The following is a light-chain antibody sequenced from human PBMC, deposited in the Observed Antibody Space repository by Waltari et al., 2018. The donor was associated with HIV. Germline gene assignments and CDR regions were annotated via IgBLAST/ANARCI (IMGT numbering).Light chain of an antibody. CDR1: QSLLYRNGKNY. CDR2: LAS. CDR3: MQALQTPPFA. Sequence: EIVMTQSPLSLPVTPGEPASISCRSSQSLLYRNGKNYLEWYVQKPGQSPQLLIYLASNRASRVPARVSGSGSGTEFTLKISTVEAEDVGIYYCMQALQTPPFAFGPGTKVDLK. V-gene: IGKV2-28*01. J-gene: IGKJ3*01.